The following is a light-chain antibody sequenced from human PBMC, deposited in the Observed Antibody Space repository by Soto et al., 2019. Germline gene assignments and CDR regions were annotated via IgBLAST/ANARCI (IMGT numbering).Light chain of an antibody. CDR2: GSS. J-gene: IGKJ4*01. CDR3: QQYGRSPLT. Sequence: EIVLTQSPGTLSLSPGESATLSCRASQSVSSSNLAWYQQKPGQAPRLLIYGSSSRAAGIPDRFSGGGSGTDFTLTISRLEPEDFAVYYCQQYGRSPLTFGGGTKVEIK. V-gene: IGKV3-20*01. CDR1: QSVSSSN.